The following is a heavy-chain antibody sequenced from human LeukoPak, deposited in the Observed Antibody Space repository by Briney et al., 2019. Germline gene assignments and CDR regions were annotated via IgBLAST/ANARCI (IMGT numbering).Heavy chain of an antibody. CDR2: ISYDGSNK. CDR3: ARDLGTAHFDY. CDR1: GFTFSSYA. J-gene: IGHJ4*02. Sequence: GGSLRLSCAASGFTFSSYAMHWVRQAPGKGLEWVAVISYDGSNKYYADSVKDRFTISRDNSKNTLYPQMNSLRAEDTAVYYCARDLGTAHFDYWGQGTLVTVSS. V-gene: IGHV3-30*04.